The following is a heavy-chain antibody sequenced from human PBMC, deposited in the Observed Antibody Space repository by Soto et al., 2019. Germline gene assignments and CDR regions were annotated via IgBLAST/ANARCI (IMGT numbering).Heavy chain of an antibody. D-gene: IGHD2-15*01. V-gene: IGHV1-18*01. CDR3: AIQAHGYCSGGSCLAPNWFDP. CDR1: GYTFTSYG. J-gene: IGHJ5*02. CDR2: ISAYNGNT. Sequence: GASVKVSCKASGYTFTSYGISWVRQAPGQGLEWMGWISAYNGNTNYAQKLQGRVTMTTDTSTSTAYMELRSLRSDDTAVYYCAIQAHGYCSGGSCLAPNWFDPWGQGTLVTVSS.